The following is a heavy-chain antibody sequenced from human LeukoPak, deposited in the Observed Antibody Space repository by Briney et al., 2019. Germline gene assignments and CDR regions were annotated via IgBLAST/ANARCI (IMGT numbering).Heavy chain of an antibody. CDR1: GYTFTGYY. Sequence: ASVKVSCKASGYTFTGYYMHWVRQAPGQGLEWMGWINPNSGGTNYAQKFQGRVTMTRDTSISTAYMELSRLRSDDTAVYYCAGNSGGQGSGIFLIANWGQGTLVTVPS. D-gene: IGHD2/OR15-2a*01. CDR3: AGNSGGQGSGIFLIAN. CDR2: INPNSGGT. J-gene: IGHJ4*02. V-gene: IGHV1-2*02.